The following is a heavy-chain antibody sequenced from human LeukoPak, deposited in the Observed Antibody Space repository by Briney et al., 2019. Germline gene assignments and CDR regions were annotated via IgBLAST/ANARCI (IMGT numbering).Heavy chain of an antibody. D-gene: IGHD1-1*01. CDR2: IYYTGST. CDR1: GGSISNYY. CDR3: ARGRVSSSAWYSTYYYYFYMDV. J-gene: IGHJ6*03. Sequence: PSETLSLTCTVSGGSISNYYWTWIRQPPGKGLEWIGYIYYTGSTNYNPSLKSRVTISVATSKNLFSLRLRSVTAADTAVYFCARGRVSSSAWYSTYYYYFYMDVWGKGTTVTVSS. V-gene: IGHV4-59*01.